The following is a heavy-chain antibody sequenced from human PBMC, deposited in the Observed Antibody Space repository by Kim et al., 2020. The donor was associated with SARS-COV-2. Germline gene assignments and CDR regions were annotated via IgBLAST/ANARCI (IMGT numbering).Heavy chain of an antibody. V-gene: IGHV1-18*01. Sequence: ASVKVSCKASGYTFTSYGISWVRQAPGQGLEWMGWISAYNGNTNYAQKLQGRVTMTTDTSTSTAYMELRSLRSDDTAVYYCARLVSAYYYDSSGYYPRRQDYFDYWGQGTLVTVSS. CDR2: ISAYNGNT. J-gene: IGHJ4*02. CDR3: ARLVSAYYYDSSGYYPRRQDYFDY. D-gene: IGHD3-22*01. CDR1: GYTFTSYG.